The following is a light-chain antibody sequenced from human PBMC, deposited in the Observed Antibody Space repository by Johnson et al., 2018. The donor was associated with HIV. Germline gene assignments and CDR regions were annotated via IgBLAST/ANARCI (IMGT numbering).Light chain of an antibody. Sequence: QSVLTQPPSVSAAPGQKVTISCSGSSSNIGNNYVSWYQQLPGTAPKLLIYDNNKRPSGIPDRFSGSKSGTSATLGITGLQTGAEGDYYCGTWDSSLSAGRVFGTGTNVTVL. V-gene: IGLV1-51*01. J-gene: IGLJ1*01. CDR1: SSNIGNNY. CDR2: DNN. CDR3: GTWDSSLSAGRV.